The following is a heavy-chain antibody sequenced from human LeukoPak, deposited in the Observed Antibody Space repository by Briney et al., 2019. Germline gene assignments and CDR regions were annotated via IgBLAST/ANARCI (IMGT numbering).Heavy chain of an antibody. CDR2: ISWNSGST. Sequence: PGGSLRLSCAASGFTFDDYAMHWVRQAPGKGLEWVSGISWNSGSTAYADSVKGRFTISRDNAKNSLYLQMNSLRAEDTALYYCAKDMGYCSSTSCYAPGYWGQGTLVTVSS. CDR1: GFTFDDYA. J-gene: IGHJ4*02. D-gene: IGHD2-2*01. CDR3: AKDMGYCSSTSCYAPGY. V-gene: IGHV3-9*01.